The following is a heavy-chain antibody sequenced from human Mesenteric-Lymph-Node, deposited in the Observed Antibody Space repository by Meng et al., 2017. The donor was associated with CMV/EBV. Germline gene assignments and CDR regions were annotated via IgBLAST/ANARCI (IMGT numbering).Heavy chain of an antibody. CDR3: AESSIVRSSTNYFDY. V-gene: IGHV4-59*01. Sequence: SETLSLTCTVSGGSITSYYWSWIRQPPGKGLEWIGYISYSGYTNYNPSLKSRVTISRDTSKNQFSLKVTSVTAADTAVYYGAESSIVRSSTNYFDYWGRGALVTVSS. CDR2: ISYSGYT. CDR1: GGSITSYY. D-gene: IGHD1-26*01. J-gene: IGHJ4*02.